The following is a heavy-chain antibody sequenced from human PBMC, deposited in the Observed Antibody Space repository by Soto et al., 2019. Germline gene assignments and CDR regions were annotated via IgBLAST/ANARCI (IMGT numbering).Heavy chain of an antibody. CDR1: GYTFTSYG. J-gene: IGHJ4*02. CDR2: ISAYNGNT. D-gene: IGHD1-7*01. V-gene: IGHV1-18*04. CDR3: ARVELLQQFDY. Sequence: ASVTVSCTASGYTFTSYGISWVRQAPGQGLEWMGWISAYNGNTNYTQKLQGRVTMTTDTSTSTAYMELRSLRSDDTAVYYCARVELLQQFDYWCQGTLVTVAT.